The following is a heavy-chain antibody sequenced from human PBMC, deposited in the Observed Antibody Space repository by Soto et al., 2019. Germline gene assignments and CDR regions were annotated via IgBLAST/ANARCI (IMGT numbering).Heavy chain of an antibody. V-gene: IGHV5-10-1*01. CDR3: AAYDFWSGYSMEGYNWFEP. Sequence: GESLKISCKGSGYSFTSYWISWVRQMPWKGLEWMGRIDPSDSYTNYSPSFQGHVTISADKSISTAYLQWGSLKASDTAMYYCAAYDFWSGYSMEGYNWFEPWGQGTLVSVST. J-gene: IGHJ5*02. D-gene: IGHD3-3*01. CDR2: IDPSDSYT. CDR1: GYSFTSYW.